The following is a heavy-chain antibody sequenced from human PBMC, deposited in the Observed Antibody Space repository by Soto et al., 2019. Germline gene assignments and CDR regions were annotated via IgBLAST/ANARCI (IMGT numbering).Heavy chain of an antibody. J-gene: IGHJ3*02. CDR1: GFTFSNYG. D-gene: IGHD6-19*01. CDR2: IWYDGSDK. V-gene: IGHV3-33*01. CDR3: ARPQGEVAAPRAMGAFDI. Sequence: GGSLRLSCAASGFTFSNYGMHWVRQAPGKGLEWVAVIWYDGSDKFYVDSVKGRFTISRDNSKNTLYLQMNSLRAEDTAVYYCARPQGEVAAPRAMGAFDIWGQGTMVTVSS.